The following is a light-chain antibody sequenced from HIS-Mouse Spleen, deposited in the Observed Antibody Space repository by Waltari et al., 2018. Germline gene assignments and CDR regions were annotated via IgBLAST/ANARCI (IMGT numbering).Light chain of an antibody. CDR1: SSNIGASYD. Sequence: QSALTQPPSVSGAPGQRVTIPCTGSSSNIGASYDGHWYQQLPGTAPKPLIYGNSNRPSGVPDRFSGSKSGTSASLAITGLQAEDEADYYCQSYDSSLSGSRVFGGGTKLTVL. J-gene: IGLJ3*02. V-gene: IGLV1-40*01. CDR3: QSYDSSLSGSRV. CDR2: GNS.